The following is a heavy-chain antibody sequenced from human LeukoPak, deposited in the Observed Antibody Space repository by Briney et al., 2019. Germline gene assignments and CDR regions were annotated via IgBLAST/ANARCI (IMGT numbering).Heavy chain of an antibody. V-gene: IGHV4-61*02. J-gene: IGHJ4*02. Sequence: TSETLSLTCTVSGGSVSSGNYHWSWIRQSAGEGLEWIGRIYASGSTNYKPSLNSRVTISLDTSKNQFSLKLTSVTAADTAVYYCARGTSYRWQQLASFDSWGQGTLVTVSS. D-gene: IGHD6-13*01. CDR3: ARGTSYRWQQLASFDS. CDR2: IYASGST. CDR1: GGSVSSGNYH.